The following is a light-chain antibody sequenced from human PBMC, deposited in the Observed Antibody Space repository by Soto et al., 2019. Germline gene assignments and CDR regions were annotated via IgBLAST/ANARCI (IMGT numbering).Light chain of an antibody. CDR2: KAS. V-gene: IGKV1-5*03. J-gene: IGKJ4*01. CDR1: QTISSW. CDR3: QQYNSYPLT. Sequence: DIQMTQSPSTLSASVGDRVTITCRASQTISSWLAWYQQKPGKAPKLLIYKASSLESGVPSRFSGSGSGTEFTLTISSLQPGDFGTYYCQQYNSYPLTFGGGTKVEIK.